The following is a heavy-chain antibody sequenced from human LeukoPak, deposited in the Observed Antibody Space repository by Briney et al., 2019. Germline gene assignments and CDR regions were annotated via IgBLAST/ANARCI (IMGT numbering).Heavy chain of an antibody. V-gene: IGHV3-30*01. CDR1: GFTFSSYA. Sequence: PGGSLRLSCAASGFTFSSYAMHWVRQAPGKGLEWVAVISYDGSNKYYADSVKGRFTISRDNSKNTLYLQMNSLRAEDTAVYYCARATFGNYFDYWGQGTLVTVSS. D-gene: IGHD2/OR15-2a*01. J-gene: IGHJ4*02. CDR3: ARATFGNYFDY. CDR2: ISYDGSNK.